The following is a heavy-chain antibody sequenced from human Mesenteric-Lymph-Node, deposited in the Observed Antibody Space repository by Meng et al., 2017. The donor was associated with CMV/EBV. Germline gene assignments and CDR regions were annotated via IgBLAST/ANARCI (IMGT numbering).Heavy chain of an antibody. CDR3: ARRSSDRRGYSSSWYFLGYFDY. CDR1: CNW. CDR2: INHSGST. J-gene: IGHJ4*02. V-gene: IGHV4-34*01. Sequence: CNWWSWIRQPPGKGLEWIGEINHSGSTNYNPSLKSRVTISVDTSKNQFSLKLSSVTAADTAVYYCARRSSDRRGYSSSWYFLGYFDYWGQGTLVTVSS. D-gene: IGHD6-13*01.